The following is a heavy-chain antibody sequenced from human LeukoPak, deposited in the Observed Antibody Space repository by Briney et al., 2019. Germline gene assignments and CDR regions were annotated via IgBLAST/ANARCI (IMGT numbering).Heavy chain of an antibody. CDR1: GGSISSSSYY. CDR2: IHTSGST. CDR3: ARDRYYYDSSARYFDY. Sequence: SETLSLTCSVSGGSISSSSYYWGWIRQPPGKGLEWIGRIHTSGSTNYSPSLKSRVTMSVDTSKNQFSLKLSSVTAADTAVYYCARDRYYYDSSARYFDYWGQGTLVTVSS. D-gene: IGHD3-22*01. J-gene: IGHJ4*02. V-gene: IGHV4-39*07.